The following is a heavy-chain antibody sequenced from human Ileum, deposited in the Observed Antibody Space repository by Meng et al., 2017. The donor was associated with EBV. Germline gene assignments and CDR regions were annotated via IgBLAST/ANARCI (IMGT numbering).Heavy chain of an antibody. CDR2: IYYSGTT. D-gene: IGHD1-26*01. V-gene: IGHV4-28*01. CDR3: ARNSESGSYIDY. J-gene: IGHJ4*02. Sequence: QVQLQGPGPGLVKPSATRSLTCAVSGYSISTTNWWGWIRQPPGKGLEWIGHIYYSGTTYNNPSLKSRVTMSIDPSKNQFSLKLSSVTAVDTAVYYCARNSESGSYIDYWGLGTLVTVSS. CDR1: GYSISTTNW.